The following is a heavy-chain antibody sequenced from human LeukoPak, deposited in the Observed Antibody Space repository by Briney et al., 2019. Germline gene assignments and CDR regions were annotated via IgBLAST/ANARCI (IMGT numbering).Heavy chain of an antibody. CDR1: GFTFSRYA. J-gene: IGHJ4*02. CDR2: ISGGGGST. D-gene: IGHD2-21*01. Sequence: GGSLRLCCAASGFTFSRYAMTWLRQAPGKGLDWVSGISGGGGSTYYADTVKGRFTISRDNSKNTLYLQMNSLRAEATAVYYCAKSDLAYCGGDCYSDYWGQGTLVTVSS. CDR3: AKSDLAYCGGDCYSDY. V-gene: IGHV3-23*01.